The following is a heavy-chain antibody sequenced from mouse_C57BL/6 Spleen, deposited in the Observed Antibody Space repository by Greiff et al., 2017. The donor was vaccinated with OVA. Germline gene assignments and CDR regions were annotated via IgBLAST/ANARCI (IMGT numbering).Heavy chain of an antibody. D-gene: IGHD2-4*01. CDR3: ARERDYGWYFDV. V-gene: IGHV5-16*01. CDR2: INYDGSST. CDR1: GFTFSDYY. Sequence: DVKLVESEGGLVQPGSSMKLSCTASGFTFSDYYMAWVRQVPEKGLEWVANINYDGSSTYYLDSLKSRFIISRDNAKNILYLQMSSLKSEDTATYYCARERDYGWYFDVWGTGTTVTVSS. J-gene: IGHJ1*03.